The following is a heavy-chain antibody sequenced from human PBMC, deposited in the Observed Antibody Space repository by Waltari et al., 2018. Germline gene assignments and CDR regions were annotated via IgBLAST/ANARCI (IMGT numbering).Heavy chain of an antibody. CDR1: GSTFTSYY. D-gene: IGHD7-27*01. CDR3: AKPAGIRGATGDFDI. Sequence: QVQLVQSGAEVKKPGASVKVSCKASGSTFTSYYMHWVRQAPGQGLEWMGIINPSGGSTSYAQKFQGRVTMTRDTSTSTVYMELSSLRSEDTAVYYCAKPAGIRGATGDFDIWGQGTMVTVSS. J-gene: IGHJ3*02. CDR2: INPSGGST. V-gene: IGHV1-46*03.